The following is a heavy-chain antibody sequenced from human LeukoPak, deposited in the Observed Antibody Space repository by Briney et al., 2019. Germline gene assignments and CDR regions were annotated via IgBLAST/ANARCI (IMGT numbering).Heavy chain of an antibody. CDR1: GGSISSGSYY. J-gene: IGHJ5*02. D-gene: IGHD2-21*01. V-gene: IGHV4-61*02. CDR2: IYTSGST. Sequence: SETLSLTCTVSGGSISSGSYYWSWIRQPAGKGLEWIGRIYTSGSTNYNPSLKSRVTISVDTSKNQFSLKLSSVTAADTAVYYCAREGGGDFLFDPWGQGTLVTVSS. CDR3: AREGGGDFLFDP.